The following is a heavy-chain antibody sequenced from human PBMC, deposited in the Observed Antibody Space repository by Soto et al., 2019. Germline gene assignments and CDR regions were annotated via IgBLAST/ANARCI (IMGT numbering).Heavy chain of an antibody. CDR2: ISSGSNYI. V-gene: IGHV3-21*01. J-gene: IGHJ5*02. D-gene: IGHD2-15*01. CDR1: GFTFSTYT. Sequence: EVQLVESGGGLVKPGGSLRLSCAASGFTFSTYTMNWVRQTPGKGLEWVSSISSGSNYIYYADSLKGRFTIYRDNAKNSLYLQMNGLRAEDTAVYYCARDYGKLNPWGQGTLVTVSS. CDR3: ARDYGKLNP.